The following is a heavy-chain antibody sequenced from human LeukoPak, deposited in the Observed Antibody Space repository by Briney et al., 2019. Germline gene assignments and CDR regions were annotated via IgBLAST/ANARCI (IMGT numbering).Heavy chain of an antibody. Sequence: RPGGSLRLSCAASGFTFSNYNMNWVRQAPGKGLEWVAYISGSSTLIYYADSVKGRFTISRDNAKNSLYLQMNSLRAEDTAVYYCARQVDYSNYGFDYWGQGTLVTVSS. CDR2: ISGSSTLI. V-gene: IGHV3-48*04. CDR3: ARQVDYSNYGFDY. D-gene: IGHD4-11*01. CDR1: GFTFSNYN. J-gene: IGHJ4*02.